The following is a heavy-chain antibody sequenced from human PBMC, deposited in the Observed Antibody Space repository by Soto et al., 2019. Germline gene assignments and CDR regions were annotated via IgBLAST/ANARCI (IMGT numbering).Heavy chain of an antibody. CDR3: ARTYNWNYGATLFDY. J-gene: IGHJ4*02. V-gene: IGHV4-39*01. D-gene: IGHD1-7*01. CDR1: GGSISSSMCY. CDR2: IYYGGIT. Sequence: PSETLSLTCTVSGGSISSSMCYWGWVRQPPGKGLEWIGSIYYGGITDYNPSLESRVTISVDTSKNQFSLKVNSVTAADTAVYYCARTYNWNYGATLFDYWGQGTLVTVSS.